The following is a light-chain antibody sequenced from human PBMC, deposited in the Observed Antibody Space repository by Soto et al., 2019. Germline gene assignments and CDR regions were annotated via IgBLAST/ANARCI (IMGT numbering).Light chain of an antibody. CDR3: SSYTSRDTLV. Sequence: QSALTQPASVSGSPGQSITISCTGTSSDVGGYDHVSWYQQHPGKAPKLIIYDVNIRPSGVSNRFSGSKSGNTASLAVSGLQAGDEADYYCSSYTSRDTLVFGGGTKLTVL. V-gene: IGLV2-14*03. CDR1: SSDVGGYDH. CDR2: DVN. J-gene: IGLJ3*02.